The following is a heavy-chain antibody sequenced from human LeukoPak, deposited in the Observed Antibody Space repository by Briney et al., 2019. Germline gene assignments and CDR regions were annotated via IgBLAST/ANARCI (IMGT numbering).Heavy chain of an antibody. D-gene: IGHD3-22*01. Sequence: SQSLSLTCTVSGGSISSGGYYWSWIRQLPGKGLEWIGYIYHSGSTYYIPSLKSRVTISVDRSKNQFSLKLSSVTAADTAVYYCAREISYYDSSGPEYWGQGTLVTVSS. V-gene: IGHV4-30-2*01. CDR1: GGSISSGGYY. CDR3: AREISYYDSSGPEY. CDR2: IYHSGST. J-gene: IGHJ4*02.